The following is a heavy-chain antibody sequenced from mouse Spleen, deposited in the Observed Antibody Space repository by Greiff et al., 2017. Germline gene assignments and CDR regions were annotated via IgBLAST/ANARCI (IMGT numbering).Heavy chain of an antibody. CDR2: ISSGGGNT. J-gene: IGHJ4*01. CDR1: GFTFSSYA. CDR3: ARHGGHGAMDY. Sequence: DVKLVESGGGLVKLGGSLKLSCAASGFTFSSYAMSWVRQTPEKRLEWVATISSGGGNTYYPDSVKGRFTISRDNAKNTLYLQMSSLKSEDTAMYYCARHGGHGAMDYWGQGTSVTVSS. V-gene: IGHV5-9*04.